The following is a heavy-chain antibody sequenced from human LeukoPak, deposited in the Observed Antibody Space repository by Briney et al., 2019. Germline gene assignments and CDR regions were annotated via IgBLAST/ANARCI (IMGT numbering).Heavy chain of an antibody. CDR2: ISGSGGST. CDR3: AKARYSSSWAFDY. D-gene: IGHD6-13*01. V-gene: IGHV3-23*01. Sequence: GGSLRLSCAASGFTFSSYAMSWVRQAPGKGLEWVSAISGSGGSTYYADSVKGRFTISRDNSKNALYLQMNSLRAEDTAVYYCAKARYSSSWAFDYWGQGTLVTVSS. CDR1: GFTFSSYA. J-gene: IGHJ4*02.